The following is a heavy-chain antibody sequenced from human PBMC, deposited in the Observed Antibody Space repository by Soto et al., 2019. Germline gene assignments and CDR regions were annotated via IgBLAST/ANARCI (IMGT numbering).Heavy chain of an antibody. J-gene: IGHJ6*02. Sequence: ASVKVSFKASGYTFTGHYMQWLRQAPGQGLEWMGWINPNSGYTNYAQKFQGRVTMTRDTSISTVYMELSRLRSDDTALYYCAGVGGGFGGYKRGGGGPYVDVWGQGTTVTVSS. CDR3: AGVGGGFGGYKRGGGGPYVDV. CDR2: INPNSGYT. CDR1: GYTFTGHY. V-gene: IGHV1-2*02. D-gene: IGHD3-16*01.